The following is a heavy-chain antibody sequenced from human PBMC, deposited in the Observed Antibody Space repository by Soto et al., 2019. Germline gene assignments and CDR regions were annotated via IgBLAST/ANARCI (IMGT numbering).Heavy chain of an antibody. J-gene: IGHJ5*02. CDR1: GGSISSGGYS. CDR2: IYHSGST. V-gene: IGHV4-30-2*01. Sequence: TSETPSLTCAVSGGSISSGGYSWSWIRQPPGKGLEWIGYIYHSGSTYYNPSLKSRVTISVDRSKNQFSLKLSSVTAADTAVYYCARSIVGATYNWFDPWGQGTLVTVSS. CDR3: ARSIVGATYNWFDP. D-gene: IGHD1-26*01.